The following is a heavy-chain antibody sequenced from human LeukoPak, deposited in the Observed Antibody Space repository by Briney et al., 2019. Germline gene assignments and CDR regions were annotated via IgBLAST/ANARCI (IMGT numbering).Heavy chain of an antibody. V-gene: IGHV3-53*01. D-gene: IGHD2-2*01. CDR3: ARDRYCSSTSCALNWFDP. CDR1: GFTVSSNY. Sequence: GGSLRLSCAASGFTVSSNYMSWVRQAPGKGLEWGSVIYSGGSTYYADSVKGRFTISRDNAKNSLYLQMNSLRVEDTAVYYCARDRYCSSTSCALNWFDPWGQGTLVTVSS. CDR2: IYSGGST. J-gene: IGHJ5*02.